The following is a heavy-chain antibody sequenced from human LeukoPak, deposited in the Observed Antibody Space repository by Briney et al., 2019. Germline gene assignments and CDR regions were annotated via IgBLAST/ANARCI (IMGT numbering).Heavy chain of an antibody. Sequence: SETLSLTCTVSGDPISTYYWSWIRQPPGKGLEWIGYVYYSGSTNYNPSLKSRVTISVDTSKNQFSLKLSSVTAADTAVYYCARVYGAGYDFRGAFDIWGQGTVVTVSS. CDR2: VYYSGST. J-gene: IGHJ3*02. CDR1: GDPISTYY. V-gene: IGHV4-59*01. D-gene: IGHD5-12*01. CDR3: ARVYGAGYDFRGAFDI.